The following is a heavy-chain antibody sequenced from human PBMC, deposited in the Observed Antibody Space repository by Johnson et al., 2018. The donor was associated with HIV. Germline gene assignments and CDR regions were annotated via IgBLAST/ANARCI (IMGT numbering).Heavy chain of an antibody. J-gene: IGHJ3*01. D-gene: IGHD1-26*01. Sequence: VQLVESGGGVVQPGRSLRLSCAASGFTFRSYGMHWVRQAPGKGLEWVAFIRYDGSNKYYAGSVKGRFSISRDNTKYSVYLQMDSLRADDTAVYYCAREGVSGSYYDAFDLWGQGTMVTVSS. CDR3: AREGVSGSYYDAFDL. CDR1: GFTFRSYG. V-gene: IGHV3-30*02. CDR2: IRYDGSNK.